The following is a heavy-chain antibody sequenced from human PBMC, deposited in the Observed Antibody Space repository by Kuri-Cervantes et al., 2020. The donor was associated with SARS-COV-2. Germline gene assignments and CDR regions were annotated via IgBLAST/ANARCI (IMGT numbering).Heavy chain of an antibody. Sequence: GESLKISCAASGFTFTDYWMSWVRQAPGKGLEWVGNVRPDGNSKGYVDAVKGRFTISRDKAKNSLYLQMDSLSAEDTAVYYCARDDRAGHFDVWGQGTMVTDSS. D-gene: IGHD3-10*01. V-gene: IGHV3-7*03. J-gene: IGHJ3*01. CDR2: VRPDGNSK. CDR1: GFTFTDYW. CDR3: ARDDRAGHFDV.